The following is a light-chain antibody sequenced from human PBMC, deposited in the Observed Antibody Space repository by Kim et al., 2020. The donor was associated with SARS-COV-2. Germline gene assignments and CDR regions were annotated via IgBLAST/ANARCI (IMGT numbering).Light chain of an antibody. J-gene: IGLJ2*01. CDR2: QDT. V-gene: IGLV3-1*01. Sequence: VAPGQTGSITCSGDGLGNKYVCWYQQKPGQSPVVVIYQDTQRPSGIPERFSGSNSGNTATLTISGTQAMDEADYYCQAWDSTTTVFGGGTQLTVL. CDR3: QAWDSTTTV. CDR1: GLGNKY.